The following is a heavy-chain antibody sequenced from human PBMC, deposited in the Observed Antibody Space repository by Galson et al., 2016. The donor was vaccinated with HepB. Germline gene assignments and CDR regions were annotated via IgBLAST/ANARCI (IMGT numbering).Heavy chain of an antibody. D-gene: IGHD2-21*02. CDR3: AGDATALVTAFDN. J-gene: IGHJ4*02. CDR1: GFTLSNSA. CDR2: ISYDAKNV. Sequence: SLRLSCAASGFTLSNSAMHWVRQAPGKGLEWVAKISYDAKNVSYAESLRGRSAISRDYSKNAPYLEMNSLRVEDTAVYYCAGDATALVTAFDNWGQGTMVTVSS. V-gene: IGHV3-30*03.